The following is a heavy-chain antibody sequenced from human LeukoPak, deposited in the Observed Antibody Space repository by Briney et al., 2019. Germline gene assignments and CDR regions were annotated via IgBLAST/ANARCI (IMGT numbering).Heavy chain of an antibody. J-gene: IGHJ4*02. CDR1: GYTFTGYY. CDR2: INPNSGGT. V-gene: IGHV1-2*02. Sequence: ASVKVSCKASGYTFTGYYMHWVRQAPGQGLEWMGWINPNSGGTNYAQKFQGRVTMTRDTSISTAYMELSRLRSDDTAVYYCARATDIVVVLAAKAAFDYWGQGTLVTVSS. CDR3: ARATDIVVVLAAKAAFDY. D-gene: IGHD2-2*01.